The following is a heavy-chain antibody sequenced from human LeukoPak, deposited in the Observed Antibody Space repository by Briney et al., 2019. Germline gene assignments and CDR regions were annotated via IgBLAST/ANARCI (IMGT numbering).Heavy chain of an antibody. CDR2: IYHSGST. V-gene: IGHV4-30-2*01. Sequence: PSQTLSLTCTVSGGSISSGGYYWSWIRQPPGKGLEWIGYIYHSGSTYYNPSLKSRVTISVDKSKNQFSLKLSSVTAADTAVYYCARIGYSSSWFDYWGQGTLVTVSS. J-gene: IGHJ4*02. D-gene: IGHD6-13*01. CDR3: ARIGYSSSWFDY. CDR1: GGSISSGGYY.